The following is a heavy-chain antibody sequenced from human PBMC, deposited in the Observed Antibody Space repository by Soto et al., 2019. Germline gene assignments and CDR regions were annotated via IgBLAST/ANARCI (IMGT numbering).Heavy chain of an antibody. CDR3: ARDPADYGDPIYYFDY. CDR1: GFTFSSYA. CDR2: ISYDGSNK. V-gene: IGHV3-30-3*01. D-gene: IGHD4-17*01. Sequence: GGSLRLSCAASGFTFSSYAMHWVRQAPGKGLEWVAVISYDGSNKYYADSVKGRFTISRDNSKNTLYLQMNSLRAEDTAVYYCARDPADYGDPIYYFDYGGQGTLVTVSS. J-gene: IGHJ4*02.